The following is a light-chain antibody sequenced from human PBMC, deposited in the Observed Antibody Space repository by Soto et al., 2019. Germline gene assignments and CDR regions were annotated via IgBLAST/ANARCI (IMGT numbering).Light chain of an antibody. V-gene: IGLV2-14*01. Sequence: QSALTQPASVSGSPGQAIAISCTGTSSDIGAYNYVSWYQQHPGKAPKLLMSEVSHRPSGVSNRFSGSKSGNTASLTISGILAEDEADYYCSSYTTGRSYVFGTATKLTVL. J-gene: IGLJ1*01. CDR1: SSDIGAYNY. CDR3: SSYTTGRSYV. CDR2: EVS.